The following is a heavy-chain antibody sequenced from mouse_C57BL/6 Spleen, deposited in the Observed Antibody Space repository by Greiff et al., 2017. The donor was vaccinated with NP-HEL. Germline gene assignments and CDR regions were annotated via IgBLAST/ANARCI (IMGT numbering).Heavy chain of an antibody. V-gene: IGHV1-42*01. Sequence: VHVKQSGPELVKPGASVKISCKASGYSFTGYYMNWVKQSPEKSLEWIGEINPSTGGTTYNQKFKAKATLTVDKSSSTAYMQLKSLTSEDSAVYYCAGYAMDYWGQGTSVTVSS. CDR1: GYSFTGYY. CDR3: AGYAMDY. CDR2: INPSTGGT. J-gene: IGHJ4*01.